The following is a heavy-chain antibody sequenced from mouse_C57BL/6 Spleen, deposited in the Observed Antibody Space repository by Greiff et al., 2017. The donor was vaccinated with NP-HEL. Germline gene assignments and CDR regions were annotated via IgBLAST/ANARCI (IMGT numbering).Heavy chain of an antibody. V-gene: IGHV2-6*01. Sequence: VQGVESGPGLVAPSQSLSITCTVSGFSLTSYGVDWVRQSPGKGLEWLGVIWGVGSTNYNSALKSRLSISKDNSKSQVFLKMNSLQTDDTAMYYCASGYYAMDYWGQGTSVTVSS. CDR1: GFSLTSYG. CDR3: ASGYYAMDY. CDR2: IWGVGST. J-gene: IGHJ4*01.